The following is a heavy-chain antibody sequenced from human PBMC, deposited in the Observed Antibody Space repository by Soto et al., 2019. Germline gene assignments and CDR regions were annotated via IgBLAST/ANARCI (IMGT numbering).Heavy chain of an antibody. Sequence: GASVKVCCKDSGGTLSSYAIRWVRQAPGQGLEWMGGIIPISGTASYAQKFQGRVTMTRDTSTSTVYMELSSLRSEDTAVYYCARAPREVRGVMFDYWGQGTLVTVSS. D-gene: IGHD3-10*01. CDR1: GGTLSSYA. V-gene: IGHV1-69*05. CDR2: IIPISGTA. CDR3: ARAPREVRGVMFDY. J-gene: IGHJ4*02.